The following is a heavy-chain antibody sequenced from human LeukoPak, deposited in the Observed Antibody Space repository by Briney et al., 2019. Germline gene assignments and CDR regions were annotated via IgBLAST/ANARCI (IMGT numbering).Heavy chain of an antibody. CDR3: ARFPILGYCSSTSCTDY. J-gene: IGHJ4*02. CDR1: GFTFSSYS. D-gene: IGHD2-2*01. V-gene: IGHV3-21*01. CDR2: ISSSSSYI. Sequence: PGGSLRLSCAASGFTFSSYSMNWVRQAPGKGLEWVSSISSSSSYIYYADSVKGRFTISRDNAKNSLYLQMNSLRAEDTAVYYCARFPILGYCSSTSCTDYWGQGTLVTVSS.